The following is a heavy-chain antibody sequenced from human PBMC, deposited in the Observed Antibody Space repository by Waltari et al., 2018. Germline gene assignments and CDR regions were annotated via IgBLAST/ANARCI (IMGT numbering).Heavy chain of an antibody. Sequence: QVQLVESGGGVVQPGGSLRLSCAASGFPFSSYGMHWVRQAPGKGLEWVAFIRYDGSNKYYADSVKGRFTISRDNSKNTLYLQMNSLRAEDTAVYYCAKAAHPGYWGQGTLVTVSS. CDR3: AKAAHPGY. V-gene: IGHV3-30*02. CDR1: GFPFSSYG. CDR2: IRYDGSNK. J-gene: IGHJ4*02. D-gene: IGHD6-6*01.